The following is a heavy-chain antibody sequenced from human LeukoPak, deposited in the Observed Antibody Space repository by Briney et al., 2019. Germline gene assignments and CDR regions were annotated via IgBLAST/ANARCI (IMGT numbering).Heavy chain of an antibody. D-gene: IGHD2-21*02. J-gene: IGHJ4*02. CDR1: GFTLNTYW. Sequence: GGSLRLSCAASGFTLNTYWMSWVRQAPGKGLEWVANIKQDGSGKYYVDSVKGRFTISRDDAKNSLYLQMNSLRAEDTAVYSCARGVTPDYWGQGALVTVSS. CDR2: IKQDGSGK. CDR3: ARGVTPDY. V-gene: IGHV3-7*01.